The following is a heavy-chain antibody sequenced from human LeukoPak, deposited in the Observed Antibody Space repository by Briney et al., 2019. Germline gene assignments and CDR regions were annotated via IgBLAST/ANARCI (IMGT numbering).Heavy chain of an antibody. D-gene: IGHD7-27*01. J-gene: IGHJ4*01. V-gene: IGHV3-7*01. CDR2: INPGGNEI. CDR1: GLTLRSYW. Sequence: PGGSLRLSCTFSGLTLRSYWMNWVRQAPGRGLEWVANINPGGNEIRSVDSAKGRSIISRDNAKNTLHLQMSSLRVEHTAVYYCMCWGSNNHWGQGRLVTV. CDR3: MCWGSNNH.